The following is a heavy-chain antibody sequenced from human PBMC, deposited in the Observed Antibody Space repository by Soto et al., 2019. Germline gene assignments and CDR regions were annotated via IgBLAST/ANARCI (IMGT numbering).Heavy chain of an antibody. CDR1: EDTFRNYA. J-gene: IGHJ2*01. Sequence: QVELVQSGAEVKKPGSSVKVSCQASEDTFRNYAISWVRQAPGQGLEWMGGIIPIVGTANYAQKFQGRVTITADTSANTVYLERSSLRSEDTAVDYCASTKYDSSAYYYWYLGLWGRGTLVTVSS. V-gene: IGHV1-69*06. CDR3: ASTKYDSSAYYYWYLGL. D-gene: IGHD3-22*01. CDR2: IIPIVGTA.